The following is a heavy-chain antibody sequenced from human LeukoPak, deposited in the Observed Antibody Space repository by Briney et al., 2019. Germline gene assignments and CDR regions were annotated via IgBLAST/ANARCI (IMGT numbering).Heavy chain of an antibody. Sequence: ASVKVSCKASGYTFTSYAITWVRQAPGQGLEWMGWISGYTGNTKSAQQFQGRLTMTTDTPTSTAYMELWSLRSDDTAVYFCARRDSNTGFDYWGQGTLVTVSS. V-gene: IGHV1-18*01. CDR2: ISGYTGNT. CDR3: ARRDSNTGFDY. J-gene: IGHJ4*02. CDR1: GYTFTSYA. D-gene: IGHD5-18*01.